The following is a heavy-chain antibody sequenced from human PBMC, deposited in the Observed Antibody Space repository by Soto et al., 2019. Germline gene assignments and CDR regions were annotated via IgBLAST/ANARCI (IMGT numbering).Heavy chain of an antibody. CDR2: IHYSGGT. Sequence: QLQLQESGPGLVKPSETLSLTCTVSGDSVTISDYYWGWIRQPPGKGLEWIGSIHYSGGTCYNPPPKSRVTISGDTSKKQFSLKLTSVTAADAAVYYCAAHDSGGYYAEYWGQGTLVTVSA. D-gene: IGHD3-22*01. J-gene: IGHJ4*02. CDR1: GDSVTISDYY. V-gene: IGHV4-39*01. CDR3: AAHDSGGYYAEY.